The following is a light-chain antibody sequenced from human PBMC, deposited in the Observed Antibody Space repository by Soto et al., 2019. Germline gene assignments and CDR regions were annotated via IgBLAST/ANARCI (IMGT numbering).Light chain of an antibody. CDR2: QDS. V-gene: IGLV3-1*01. CDR1: KLGDKY. CDR3: QAWDRSTGV. J-gene: IGLJ1*01. Sequence: SYELTQPPSVSVSPGQTASITCSGDKLGDKYVCWYHQKPGQSPVLVVYQDSKRPSGIPERFSGSNSGNTATLTISGTQPMDEADYYCQAWDRSTGVFGTGTKVTVL.